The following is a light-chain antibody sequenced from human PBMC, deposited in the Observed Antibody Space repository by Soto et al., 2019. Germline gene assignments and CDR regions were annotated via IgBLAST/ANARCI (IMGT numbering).Light chain of an antibody. Sequence: QSVLTQPPSASGSPGQSVTISCTGTSSDVGGYNYVSWYQQHPGKAPKLMIYEVSKRPSGVPDRFSGSKSGNTASLTVSGLQAEDEADYYCAAWDDSLNGREVFGTGTKVTVL. J-gene: IGLJ1*01. V-gene: IGLV2-8*01. CDR1: SSDVGGYNY. CDR3: AAWDDSLNGREV. CDR2: EVS.